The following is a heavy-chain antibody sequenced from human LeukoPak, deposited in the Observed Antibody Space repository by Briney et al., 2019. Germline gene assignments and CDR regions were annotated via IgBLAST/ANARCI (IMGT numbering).Heavy chain of an antibody. Sequence: ASVKVSCKASGYTFTSYDINWVRQATGQGLEWMGWMNPNSGNTGYAQKFQGRVTMTRNTSISTAYMELSSLRSEDTAVYYCARFSPAAISPYHYYMDVWGKGTTVTVSS. V-gene: IGHV1-8*01. CDR3: ARFSPAAISPYHYYMDV. D-gene: IGHD2-2*02. CDR2: MNPNSGNT. CDR1: GYTFTSYD. J-gene: IGHJ6*03.